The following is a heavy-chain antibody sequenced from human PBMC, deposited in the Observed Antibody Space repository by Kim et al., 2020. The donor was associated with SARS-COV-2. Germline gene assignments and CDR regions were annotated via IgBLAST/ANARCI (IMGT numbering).Heavy chain of an antibody. CDR3: ARGVTADVDTAWAFDI. J-gene: IGHJ3*02. CDR2: IYSGGST. Sequence: GGSLRLSCAASGFTVSSNYMSWVRQAPGKGLEWVSVIYSGGSTYYADSAKGRFTISRDNSKNTLYLQMNSLRAEETAVYYCARGVTADVDTAWAFDIWGQGTMVTVSS. CDR1: GFTVSSNY. D-gene: IGHD5-18*01. V-gene: IGHV3-53*01.